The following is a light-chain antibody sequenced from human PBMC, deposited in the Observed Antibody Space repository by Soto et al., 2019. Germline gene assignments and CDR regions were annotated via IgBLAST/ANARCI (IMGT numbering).Light chain of an antibody. V-gene: IGKV3-20*01. J-gene: IGKJ1*01. CDR1: QSVSSSY. Sequence: EIVLTQSPGTLSLSPGERATLSCRASQSVSSSYLAWYQQKPGQAPRLLIYGASSRATGIPDRFSGSGSGTDFTLTISRLEPEDFATYYCQQSYNTPRTFGQGTKVDIK. CDR2: GAS. CDR3: QQSYNTPRT.